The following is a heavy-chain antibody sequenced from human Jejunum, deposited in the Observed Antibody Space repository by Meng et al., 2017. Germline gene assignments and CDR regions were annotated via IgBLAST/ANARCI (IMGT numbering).Heavy chain of an antibody. CDR1: AGTFGGYY. J-gene: IGHJ4*02. D-gene: IGHD6-6*01. CDR3: ARGSIADRLSD. Sequence: QVRVQRWGEGLLKPSETLSITCTGDAGTFGGYYWSWIRQPPGKGLEGIGEIKHSGSTSYNPSLKSRVTMSLDTSKNQFSLELSSVTAADTAVYYCARGSIADRLSDWGQGTLVTVSS. V-gene: IGHV4-34*01. CDR2: IKHSGST.